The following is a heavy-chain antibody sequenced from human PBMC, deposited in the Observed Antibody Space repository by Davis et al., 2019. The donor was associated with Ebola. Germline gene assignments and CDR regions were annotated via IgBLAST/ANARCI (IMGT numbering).Heavy chain of an antibody. CDR3: ARPPGIAVAGTMGY. D-gene: IGHD6-19*01. CDR1: GFTFRSYW. J-gene: IGHJ4*02. Sequence: PGGSLRLSCAASGFTFRSYWMNWVRQAPGKGLEWVSYISSSGSTIYYADPVKGRFTISRDNAKNSLYLQMNSLRAEDTAVYYCARPPGIAVAGTMGYWGQGTLVTVSS. V-gene: IGHV3-48*04. CDR2: ISSSGSTI.